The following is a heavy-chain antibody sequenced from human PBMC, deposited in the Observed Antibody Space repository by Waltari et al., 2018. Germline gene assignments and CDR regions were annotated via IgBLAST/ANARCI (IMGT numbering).Heavy chain of an antibody. D-gene: IGHD2-15*01. CDR3: ARDRGRGLYLDT. V-gene: IGHV4-4*02. CDR1: GDSMSRTFF. J-gene: IGHJ5*02. Sequence: QLQLQESGPGLVKPSGTLSLSCAGSGDSMSRTFFWSWVCQSPQKGREWIGQVHRSGRTNYNPSFASRVTMSVDTSNNQFSVKVTSATAADTAVYYCARDRGRGLYLDTWGPGTLVTVSP. CDR2: VHRSGRT.